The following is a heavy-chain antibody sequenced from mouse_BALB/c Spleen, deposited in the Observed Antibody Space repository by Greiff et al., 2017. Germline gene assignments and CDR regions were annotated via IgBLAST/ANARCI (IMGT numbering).Heavy chain of an antibody. CDR1: GFTFSSFG. D-gene: IGHD2-1*01. Sequence: EVQGVESGGGLVQPGGSRKLSCAASGFTFSSFGMHWVRQAPEKGLEWVAYISSGSSTIYYADTVKGRFTISRDNPKNTLFLQMTSLRSEDTAMYYCARSDGNYPFAYWGQGTLVTVSA. CDR3: ARSDGNYPFAY. J-gene: IGHJ3*01. CDR2: ISSGSSTI. V-gene: IGHV5-17*02.